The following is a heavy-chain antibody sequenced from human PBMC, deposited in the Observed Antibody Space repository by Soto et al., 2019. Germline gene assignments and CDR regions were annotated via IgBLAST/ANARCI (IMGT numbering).Heavy chain of an antibody. CDR1: GCTFSSYA. CDR3: PRLYCGRGSCCSHFGY. V-gene: IGHV1-69*13. Sequence: SPVKVACKASGCTFSSYAVSRLRQAPGQGLEWTGGIIPIFGTANYAQKFQGRVTNTADESTSTAYMELSSLRSEDTAVYYCPRLYCGRGSCCSHFGYWGQGPLGTVSS. CDR2: IIPIFGTA. J-gene: IGHJ4*02. D-gene: IGHD2-15*01.